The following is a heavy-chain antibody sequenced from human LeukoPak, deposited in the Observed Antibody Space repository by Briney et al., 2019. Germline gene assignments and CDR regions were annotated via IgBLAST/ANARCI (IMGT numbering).Heavy chain of an antibody. V-gene: IGHV3-30-3*01. J-gene: IGHJ3*02. CDR1: GFTFSSYA. Sequence: PGRSLRLSCAASGFTFSSYAMHWVRQAPGKGLEWVAVISYDGSNKYYADSVKGRFTISRDNSKNTLYLQMNSLRAEDTAVYYCARDIQDAFDIWGQGTMVTVSS. CDR2: ISYDGSNK. CDR3: ARDIQDAFDI.